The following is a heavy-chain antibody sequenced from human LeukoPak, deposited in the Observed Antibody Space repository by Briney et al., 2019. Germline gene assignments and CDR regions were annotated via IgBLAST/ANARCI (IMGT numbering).Heavy chain of an antibody. CDR1: GFSLSTSGVG. CDR3: AHSPPYVWGSYREFDY. V-gene: IGHV2-5*02. J-gene: IGHJ4*02. D-gene: IGHD3-16*02. CDR2: IYWDDDK. Sequence: SGPTLVNPTQTLTLTCTFSGFSLSTSGVGVGWIRQPPGKALEWLALIYWDDDKRYSPSLKSRLTITKDTSKDQVVLTMTNMDPVDTATYYCAHSPPYVWGSYREFDYWGQGTLVTVSS.